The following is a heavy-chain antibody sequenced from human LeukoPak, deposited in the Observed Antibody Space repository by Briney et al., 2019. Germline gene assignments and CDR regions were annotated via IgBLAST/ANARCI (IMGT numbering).Heavy chain of an antibody. V-gene: IGHV3-30-3*01. D-gene: IGHD6-13*01. CDR2: ISYDGNNK. J-gene: IGHJ4*02. CDR3: AQQGAASEEVFDY. CDR1: GFTFNNYA. Sequence: GGSLRPSCAASGFTFNNYAMHWVRQAPGKGLEWVAVISYDGNNKYYADSVKGRFTISRDNSKNTLYLQMNSLRAEDTAVYYCAQQGAASEEVFDYWGQGTQVTVSS.